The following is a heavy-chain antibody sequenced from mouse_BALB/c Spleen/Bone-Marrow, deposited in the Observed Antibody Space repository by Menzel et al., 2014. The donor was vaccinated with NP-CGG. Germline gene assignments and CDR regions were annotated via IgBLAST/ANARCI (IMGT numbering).Heavy chain of an antibody. D-gene: IGHD1-1*01. V-gene: IGHV14-3*02. CDR2: IDPANGNT. CDR3: ASYYYGSSLSAY. J-gene: IGHJ3*01. CDR1: GFNIKDTY. Sequence: VQLQQSGAELVKPGASVKLSCTASGFNIKDTYMHWVKQRPEQGLEWIGRIDPANGNTKYDPKFQGKATITADSSSNTAYLQLSSLTSEDTAVYYCASYYYGSSLSAYWGQGTLVTVSA.